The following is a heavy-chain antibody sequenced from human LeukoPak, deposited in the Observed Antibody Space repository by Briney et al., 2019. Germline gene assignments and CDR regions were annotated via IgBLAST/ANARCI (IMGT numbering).Heavy chain of an antibody. CDR2: IYYSGST. V-gene: IGHV4-31*03. CDR1: GGSISSGGYS. J-gene: IGHJ4*02. Sequence: SQTLSLTCTVSGGSISSGGYSWSWFRQPPGKGLEWIGYIYYSGSTYYHPSLKSRVTISVDTSKNQFSLKLSSVTAADTAVYYCARVAPDYYDSSGYLYFDYWGQGTLVTVSS. D-gene: IGHD3-22*01. CDR3: ARVAPDYYDSSGYLYFDY.